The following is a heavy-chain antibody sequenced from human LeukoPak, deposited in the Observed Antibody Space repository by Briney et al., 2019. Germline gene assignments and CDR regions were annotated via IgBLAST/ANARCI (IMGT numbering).Heavy chain of an antibody. CDR3: ARGRRNKGYCSGGSCYSLDY. CDR2: MNPNSGNT. J-gene: IGHJ4*02. CDR1: GYTFTSYD. D-gene: IGHD2-15*01. V-gene: IGHV1-8*03. Sequence: APVKVSCKASGYTFTSYDINWVRQATGQGLEWMGWMNPNSGNTGYAQKFQGRVTITRNTSISTAYMELSSLRSEDTAVYYCARGRRNKGYCSGGSCYSLDYWGQGTPVTGSS.